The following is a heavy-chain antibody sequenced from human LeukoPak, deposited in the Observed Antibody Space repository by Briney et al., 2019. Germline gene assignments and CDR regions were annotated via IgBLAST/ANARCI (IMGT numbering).Heavy chain of an antibody. CDR1: GFTFGSYG. CDR2: ISPNADRT. V-gene: IGHV3-23*01. J-gene: IGHJ1*01. CDR3: GIMHGYCDGSGYWVQ. Sequence: PGGSLRLSCAASGFTFGSYGMSWVRQAPGKGLEWVSFISPNADRTSYADSVEGGFTISRDNPRNTPYMQMNSMRDEATAIYYCGIMHGYCDGSGYWVQWGQGTLVTVSS. D-gene: IGHD3-3*01.